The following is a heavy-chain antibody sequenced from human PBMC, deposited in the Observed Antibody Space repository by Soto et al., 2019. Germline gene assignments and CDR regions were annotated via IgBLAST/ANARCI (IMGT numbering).Heavy chain of an antibody. J-gene: IGHJ5*02. D-gene: IGHD2-8*01. Sequence: GGSLRLSCAASGFTFSSYWMSWVRQAPGKGLEWVANIKQDGSEKYYVDSVKGRFTISRDNAKNSLYLQMNSLRADDTAVYYCAREGMGFSNWFDPRGQGTLVTVSS. CDR3: AREGMGFSNWFDP. CDR1: GFTFSSYW. V-gene: IGHV3-7*01. CDR2: IKQDGSEK.